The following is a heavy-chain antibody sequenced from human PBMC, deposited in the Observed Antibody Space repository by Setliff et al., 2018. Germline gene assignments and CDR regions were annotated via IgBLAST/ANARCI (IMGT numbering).Heavy chain of an antibody. CDR2: MNPNTGNT. CDR3: ALPLYYYNASGYYPFDY. CDR1: GYSFSNYD. V-gene: IGHV1-8*01. D-gene: IGHD3-22*01. Sequence: ASVKVSCKASGYSFSNYDINWVRQATGQGLEWMGWMNPNTGNTGYAQKLQGRVSMTRSTSISTAYMELSSLRSEDTAVYYCALPLYYYNASGYYPFDYWGLGTLVTVSS. J-gene: IGHJ4*02.